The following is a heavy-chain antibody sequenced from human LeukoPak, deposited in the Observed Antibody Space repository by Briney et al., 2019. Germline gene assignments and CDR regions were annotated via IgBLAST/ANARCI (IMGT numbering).Heavy chain of an antibody. CDR1: GFTFSSYW. V-gene: IGHV3-74*01. Sequence: GGSLRLSCAASGFTFSSYWMHWVRQTPGKGLVWVSRISPDGSSAFSADSVSGRFTISRDNSKNTLYLQMNSQRAEDTALFYCARDGGYTFDYWGQGTPVTVSS. CDR2: ISPDGSSA. CDR3: ARDGGYTFDY. D-gene: IGHD6-13*01. J-gene: IGHJ4*02.